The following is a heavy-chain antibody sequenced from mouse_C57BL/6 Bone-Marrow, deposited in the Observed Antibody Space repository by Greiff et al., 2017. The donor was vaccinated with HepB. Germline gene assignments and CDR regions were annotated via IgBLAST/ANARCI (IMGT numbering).Heavy chain of an antibody. Sequence: VKLQQPGAELVKPGASVKVSCKASGYTFTSYWMHWVKQRPGQGLEWIGRIHPSDSDTNYNQKFKGKATLTVDKSSSTAYMQLSSLTSEDSAVYYCAKSYYYGSSYWYFDVWGTGTTVTVSS. CDR3: AKSYYYGSSYWYFDV. CDR2: IHPSDSDT. V-gene: IGHV1-74*01. D-gene: IGHD1-1*01. J-gene: IGHJ1*03. CDR1: GYTFTSYW.